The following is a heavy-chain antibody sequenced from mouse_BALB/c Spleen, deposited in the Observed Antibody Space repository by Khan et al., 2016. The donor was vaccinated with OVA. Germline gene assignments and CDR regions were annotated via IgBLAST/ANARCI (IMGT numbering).Heavy chain of an antibody. CDR3: ARGLRRYYYAMDY. V-gene: IGHV4-1*02. J-gene: IGHJ4*01. D-gene: IGHD2-2*01. Sequence: VQLKESGGGLVQPGGSLKLSCAASGFDFSRYWMSWVRQAPGQGLEWIGEINPDSSTINYTPSLQDKFIISRDNAKNTLYLQMSKVRSEDTALYYCARGLRRYYYAMDYWGEGTSVTVSS. CDR1: GFDFSRYW. CDR2: INPDSSTI.